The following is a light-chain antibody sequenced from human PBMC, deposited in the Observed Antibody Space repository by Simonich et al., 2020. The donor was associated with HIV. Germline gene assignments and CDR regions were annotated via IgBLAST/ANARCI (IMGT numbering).Light chain of an antibody. CDR2: EVS. V-gene: IGLV2-8*01. J-gene: IGLJ2*01. CDR3: SSYAGSNNLV. Sequence: QSALTQPPSASGSPGQSVTISCTGTSSDVGGYNYVSWYQQHPGKAPKLMIYEVSSRPSGVPDRFSGCKSGNTASLTVSGLQAEDEAEYYCSSYAGSNNLVFGGGTKVTVL. CDR1: SSDVGGYNY.